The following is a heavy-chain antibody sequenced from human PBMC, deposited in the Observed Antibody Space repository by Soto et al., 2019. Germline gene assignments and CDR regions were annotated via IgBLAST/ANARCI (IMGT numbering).Heavy chain of an antibody. Sequence: PSETLSLTCTVSGGSISSYYWSWIRQPPGKELEWIGYIYYSGSTNYNPSLKSRVTISVDMSKNQFSLKLSSVTAADTAVYYCARDRGYCSSTSCYQNNWFDPWGQGTLVSVSS. V-gene: IGHV4-59*01. J-gene: IGHJ5*02. D-gene: IGHD2-2*01. CDR3: ARDRGYCSSTSCYQNNWFDP. CDR1: GGSISSYY. CDR2: IYYSGST.